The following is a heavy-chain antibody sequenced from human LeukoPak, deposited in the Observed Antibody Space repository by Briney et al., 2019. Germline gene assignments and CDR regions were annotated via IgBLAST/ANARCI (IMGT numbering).Heavy chain of an antibody. CDR1: GGSISSSSYY. D-gene: IGHD6-25*01. CDR3: ARHIGYSSGWTDY. J-gene: IGHJ4*02. V-gene: IGHV4-39*01. Sequence: SETLSLTCTVSGGSISSSSYYWGWLRQPPGKGLDWIVSIYDSGSTYYNPALNSRVTKSVYTSKNNISLKLSSVTAADRAVYYCARHIGYSSGWTDYWGQGTLVTVSS. CDR2: IYDSGST.